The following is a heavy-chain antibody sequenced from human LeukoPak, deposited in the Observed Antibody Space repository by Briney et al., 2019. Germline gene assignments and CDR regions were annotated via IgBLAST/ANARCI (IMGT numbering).Heavy chain of an antibody. V-gene: IGHV4-59*01. CDR3: ARASKDVVVVASIEFFDY. CDR1: GGSISSYY. J-gene: IGHJ4*02. D-gene: IGHD2-15*01. Sequence: SETLSLTCTVSGGSISSYYWSWIRQPPGKGLELLGYIYYSWSTNYNPSLKSRVTISVDTSKNQFSLKLTSVTAADTAVYYCARASKDVVVVASIEFFDYWGQGTLVTVSS. CDR2: IYYSWST.